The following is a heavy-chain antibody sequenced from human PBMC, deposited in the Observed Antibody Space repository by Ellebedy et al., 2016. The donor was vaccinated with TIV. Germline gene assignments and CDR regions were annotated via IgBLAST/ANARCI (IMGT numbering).Heavy chain of an antibody. CDR1: GFTFSIFD. D-gene: IGHD6-19*01. V-gene: IGHV3-23*01. Sequence: GESLKISXAASGFTFSIFDMTWVRQAPGKGLEWVSAISGSGGSTYYADSVKGRFTISRDNSKNTLYLQMNSLRAEDTAVYYCPKGRYSSGWYDYWGQGTLVTVSS. CDR3: PKGRYSSGWYDY. CDR2: ISGSGGST. J-gene: IGHJ4*02.